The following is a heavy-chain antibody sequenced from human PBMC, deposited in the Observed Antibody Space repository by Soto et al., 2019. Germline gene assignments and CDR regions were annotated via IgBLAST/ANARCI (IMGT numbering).Heavy chain of an antibody. J-gene: IGHJ4*02. CDR2: INHSGST. V-gene: IGHV4-34*01. D-gene: IGHD2-8*01. Sequence: PSETLSLTCAVYGGSFSGYYWSWIRQPPGKGLEWIGEINHSGSTNYNPSLKSRVTISVDTSKNQFSLKLSSVTAADTAVYYCARGIQEGTVLIPAAAHDYWGQGTLVTVSS. CDR1: GGSFSGYY. CDR3: ARGIQEGTVLIPAAAHDY.